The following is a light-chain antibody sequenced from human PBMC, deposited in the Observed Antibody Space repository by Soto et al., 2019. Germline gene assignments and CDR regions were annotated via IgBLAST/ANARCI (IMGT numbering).Light chain of an antibody. Sequence: IALTQSPATLCVCPGERATLSWLASQAISDHPAWNQHKPGQPPRLLIYDASTRATGIPARFSGGGSGTEFTLTISSLQSEDFAVYYCQQYDNWLTGTFGQGTKVDIK. CDR3: QQYDNWLTGT. CDR1: QAISDH. J-gene: IGKJ1*01. CDR2: DAS. V-gene: IGKV3-15*01.